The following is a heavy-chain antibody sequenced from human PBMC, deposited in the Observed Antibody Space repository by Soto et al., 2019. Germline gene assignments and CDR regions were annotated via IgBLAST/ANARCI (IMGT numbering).Heavy chain of an antibody. CDR1: GFTFSNAW. V-gene: IGHV3-15*01. J-gene: IGHJ6*03. CDR2: IKSKTDGGTT. CDR3: TTNHLIYCSGGSCYYCYYYMDV. D-gene: IGHD2-15*01. Sequence: GGSLRLSCAASGFTFSNAWMSWVRQAPGKGLEWVGRIKSKTDGGTTDYAAPVKGRFTIPRDDSKNTLYLQMNSLKTEDTAVYYCTTNHLIYCSGGSCYYCYYYMDVWGKGTTVTVSS.